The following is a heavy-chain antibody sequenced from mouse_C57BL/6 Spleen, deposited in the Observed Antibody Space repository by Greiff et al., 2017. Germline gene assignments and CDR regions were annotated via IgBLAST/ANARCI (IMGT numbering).Heavy chain of an antibody. D-gene: IGHD2-2*01. Sequence: QVQLQQPGAELVKPGASVKLSCKASGYPFTSYWMQWVKQRPGQGLAWIGEIDPSDSYTHYNQKFKGKATLTVDTSSSPAYMQLSSLTSEDSAVYYCTRRRKGYKKDYWGQGTSVTVSS. J-gene: IGHJ4*01. CDR1: GYPFTSYW. CDR3: TRRRKGYKKDY. V-gene: IGHV1-50*01. CDR2: IDPSDSYT.